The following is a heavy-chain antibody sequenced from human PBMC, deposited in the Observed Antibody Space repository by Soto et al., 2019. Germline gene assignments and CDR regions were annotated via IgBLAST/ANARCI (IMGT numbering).Heavy chain of an antibody. CDR2: VFWTGTT. J-gene: IGHJ2*01. V-gene: IGHV4-59*01. Sequence: QVQLQESGPGLVKSSETLSLTCTVSGDSIGTYYWNWIRQPPGKGLEWLGDVFWTGTTNYRPSLQSRVTMSVDTSKNQSSLKLTSVTAADTAVYYCARGTQLWYSRYFDVWGRGTLVTVSS. D-gene: IGHD2-15*01. CDR1: GDSIGTYY. CDR3: ARGTQLWYSRYFDV.